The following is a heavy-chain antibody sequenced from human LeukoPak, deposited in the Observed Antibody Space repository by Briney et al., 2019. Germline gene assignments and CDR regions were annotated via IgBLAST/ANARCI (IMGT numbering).Heavy chain of an antibody. D-gene: IGHD2-15*01. CDR2: IRYDGSNK. CDR3: AKDPRYFIVVVVAATSSYFDY. Sequence: PGGSLRLSCAASGFTFSSYGMHWVRQAPGKGLEWVAFIRYDGSNKYYADSVKGRFTISRDNSKNKLYLQMNSLRVEDTAVYYCAKDPRYFIVVVVAATSSYFDYWGQGTLVTVSS. V-gene: IGHV3-30*02. CDR1: GFTFSSYG. J-gene: IGHJ4*02.